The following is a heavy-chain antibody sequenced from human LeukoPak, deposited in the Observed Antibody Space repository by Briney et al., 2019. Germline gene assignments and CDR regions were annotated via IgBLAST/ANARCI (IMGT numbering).Heavy chain of an antibody. V-gene: IGHV1-18*01. D-gene: IGHD5-18*01. CDR1: GGTFTSYG. CDR3: ARDLLGGQGDLWLIRYYYGMDV. Sequence: ASVKVSCKASGGTFTSYGISWVRQAPGQGLEWMGWISAYNGNTNYAQKLQGRVTMTTDTSTSTAYMELRSLRSDDTAVYYCARDLLGGQGDLWLIRYYYGMDVWGQGTTVTVSS. J-gene: IGHJ6*02. CDR2: ISAYNGNT.